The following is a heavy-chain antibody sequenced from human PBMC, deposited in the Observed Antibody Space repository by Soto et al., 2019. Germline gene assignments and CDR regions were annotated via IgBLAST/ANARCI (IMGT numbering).Heavy chain of an antibody. V-gene: IGHV4-59*11. CDR1: AGSINGHY. CDR3: ARGRFYFDN. J-gene: IGHJ4*02. Sequence: PSETLSLTCIVSAGSINGHYWSCIRQPPGKGLEWIGCVHHTGSTDLNPSLKSRVTISVDTSKNQFSLKLGSVTAADTALYFCARGRFYFDNWGQGTLVTVSS. CDR2: VHHTGST.